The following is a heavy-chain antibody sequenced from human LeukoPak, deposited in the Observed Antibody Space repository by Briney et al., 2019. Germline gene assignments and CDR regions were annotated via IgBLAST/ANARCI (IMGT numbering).Heavy chain of an antibody. CDR2: INHSGST. V-gene: IGHV4-34*01. CDR1: GGSFSGYY. J-gene: IGHJ5*02. CDR3: ARGRAVYRIAAGWFQP. D-gene: IGHD6-13*01. Sequence: PSETLSLTCAVYGGSFSGYYWSWIRQPPGKGLEWIGEINHSGSTNYNPSLTTRVTISVDTSKNQFSLKLSSVTAADTAVYYCARGRAVYRIAAGWFQPGGQGTLVTVSS.